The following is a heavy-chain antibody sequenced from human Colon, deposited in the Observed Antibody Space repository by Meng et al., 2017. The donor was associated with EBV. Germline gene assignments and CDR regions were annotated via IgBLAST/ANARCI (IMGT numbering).Heavy chain of an antibody. Sequence: QGQLQEAGPGLVKPSETLSLTCAVSGGSISSVYWWTWVRQSPGKGLEWIGEIYHSGRTTYNPSLKSRVTISVDKSKNQFSLKLTSVTAADTVVYYCARGGYYSFDYWGQRTLVTVSS. CDR1: GGSISSVYW. CDR2: IYHSGRT. D-gene: IGHD5-18*01. CDR3: ARGGYYSFDY. J-gene: IGHJ4*02. V-gene: IGHV4-4*02.